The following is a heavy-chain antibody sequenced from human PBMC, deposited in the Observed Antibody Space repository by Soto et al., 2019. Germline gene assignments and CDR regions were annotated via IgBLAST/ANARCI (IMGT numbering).Heavy chain of an antibody. J-gene: IGHJ5*02. CDR2: IYYSGST. D-gene: IGHD2-15*01. Sequence: PSETLSLTCTVSGGSISSSSYYWGWIRQPPGKGLEWIGSIYYSGSTYYNPSLKSRVTISVDTSKNQFSLKLSSVTAADTAVYYCAAVVVAATPWWFDPWGQGTLVTSPQ. CDR1: GGSISSSSYY. V-gene: IGHV4-39*01. CDR3: AAVVVAATPWWFDP.